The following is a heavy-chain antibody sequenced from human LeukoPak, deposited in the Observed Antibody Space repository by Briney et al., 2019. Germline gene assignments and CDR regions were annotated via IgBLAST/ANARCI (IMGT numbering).Heavy chain of an antibody. J-gene: IGHJ4*02. V-gene: IGHV4-39*01. CDR3: ARRGYSYDYFDY. Sequence: SETLSLTCTVSGGSISSGNYYWGWIRQPPGKGLEWIGNIYYSGSTYYNPSHKSRVTISVDTSKNQFSLKLSSVTAADTAVYYCARRGYSYDYFDYWGQGTLVTVSS. CDR1: GGSISSGNYY. CDR2: IYYSGST. D-gene: IGHD5-18*01.